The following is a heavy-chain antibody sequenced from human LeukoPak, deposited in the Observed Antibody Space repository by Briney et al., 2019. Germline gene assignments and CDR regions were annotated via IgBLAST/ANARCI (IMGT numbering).Heavy chain of an antibody. CDR1: GFTFSSYG. CDR3: ARSGYYYDSSGYYYEDY. J-gene: IGHJ4*02. CDR2: ISYDGSNK. Sequence: GGSLRLSCAASGFTFSSYGMHWVRQAPGKGLEWVAVISYDGSNKYYADSVRGRFTISRDNAKNSLYLQMNSLRAEDTAVYYCARSGYYYDSSGYYYEDYWGQGTLVTVSS. V-gene: IGHV3-30*03. D-gene: IGHD3-22*01.